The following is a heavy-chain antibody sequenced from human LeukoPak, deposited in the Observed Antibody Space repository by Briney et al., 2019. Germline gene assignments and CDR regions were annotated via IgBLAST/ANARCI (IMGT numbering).Heavy chain of an antibody. J-gene: IGHJ4*02. V-gene: IGHV3-23*01. CDR2: ISGSGGST. CDR3: AKASDRYNWNFHSSYYFDY. Sequence: GGSLRLSCAASGFTFSSYAMSWVRQAPGKGLEWVSAISGSGGSTYYADSVKGRFTISRDNSKNTLYLRMNSLRAEDTAVYYCAKASDRYNWNFHSSYYFDYWGQGTLVTVSS. D-gene: IGHD1-7*01. CDR1: GFTFSSYA.